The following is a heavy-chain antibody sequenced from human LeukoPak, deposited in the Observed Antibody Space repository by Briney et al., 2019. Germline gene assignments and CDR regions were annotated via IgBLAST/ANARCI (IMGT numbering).Heavy chain of an antibody. CDR3: ARGFRARTYCTGGVCYTNWFDP. CDR1: GYTFTSYD. D-gene: IGHD2-8*02. Sequence: ASVKVSCKASGYTFTSYDINWVRQATGQGLEWMGWMNPNSGNAGYAQKFQGRVTMTRNSSISTAYMELSSLRSEDTAVYYCARGFRARTYCTGGVCYTNWFDPWGQGTLVTVSS. J-gene: IGHJ5*02. V-gene: IGHV1-8*01. CDR2: MNPNSGNA.